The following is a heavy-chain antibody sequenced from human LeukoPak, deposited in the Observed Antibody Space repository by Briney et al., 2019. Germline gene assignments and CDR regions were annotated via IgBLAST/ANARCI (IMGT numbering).Heavy chain of an antibody. J-gene: IGHJ4*02. Sequence: GGSLRLSCTASGFTLSSFGVHWVRQAPGKGLEWVAFIRYDGSNKYYADSVKGRFTISRDNSKNTLYLQMNSLRAEDTAVYYCAKDLWFDYWGQGTLVTVSS. CDR2: IRYDGSNK. V-gene: IGHV3-30*02. D-gene: IGHD3-16*01. CDR3: AKDLWFDY. CDR1: GFTLSSFG.